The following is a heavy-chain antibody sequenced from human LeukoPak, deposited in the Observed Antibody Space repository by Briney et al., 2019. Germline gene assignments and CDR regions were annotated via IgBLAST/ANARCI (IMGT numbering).Heavy chain of an antibody. CDR1: GGSISSGGYY. CDR3: ARAYCSGGSCFFFDY. V-gene: IGHV4-31*03. Sequence: PSQTLSLTCTVSGGSISSGGYYWSWIRQHPGKGLEWIGYIYYSGSTYYNPSLKNRVTISVDTSKNQFSLKLSSVTAADTAVYYCARAYCSGGSCFFFDYWGQGTLVTVSS. J-gene: IGHJ4*02. D-gene: IGHD2-15*01. CDR2: IYYSGST.